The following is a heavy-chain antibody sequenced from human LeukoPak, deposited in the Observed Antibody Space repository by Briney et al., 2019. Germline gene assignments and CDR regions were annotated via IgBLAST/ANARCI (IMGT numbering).Heavy chain of an antibody. D-gene: IGHD5-24*01. Sequence: ASVKVSCKASGYTFTGYYLHWVRQAPGQGLEWMGWINPNSGGTNPAQTFQGRVTMTRDTSITTAYLDLSRLRSDDTAVYYCARIGYNHYFDYWGQGTLVTVSS. CDR2: INPNSGGT. CDR3: ARIGYNHYFDY. J-gene: IGHJ4*02. CDR1: GYTFTGYY. V-gene: IGHV1-2*02.